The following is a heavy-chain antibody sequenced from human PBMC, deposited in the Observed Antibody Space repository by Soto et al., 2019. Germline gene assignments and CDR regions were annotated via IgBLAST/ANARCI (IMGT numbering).Heavy chain of an antibody. D-gene: IGHD2-15*01. J-gene: IGHJ4*02. V-gene: IGHV4-34*01. Sequence: SETLSLTCAVYGGSFSGYYWSWIRQPPGKGLEWIGEINHSGSTNYNPSLKSRVTISVDTSKNQFSLKLSSVTAADTAVYYCASSIYCSGGSCYAEIGDYWGQGTLVTVSS. CDR3: ASSIYCSGGSCYAEIGDY. CDR1: GGSFSGYY. CDR2: INHSGST.